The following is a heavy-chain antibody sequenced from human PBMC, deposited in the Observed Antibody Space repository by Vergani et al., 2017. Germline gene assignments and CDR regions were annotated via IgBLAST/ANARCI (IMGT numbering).Heavy chain of an antibody. CDR3: AKDRGCYDLIGGYYFDY. J-gene: IGHJ4*02. CDR2: ISGSGGST. CDR1: GFTFSSYA. V-gene: IGHV3-23*01. D-gene: IGHD5-12*01. Sequence: EVQLLESGGGLVQPGGSLRLSCAASGFTFSSYAMSWVRQAPGKGLEWVSAISGSGGSTYYADSVKGRFTISRDNSKNTLYLQMNSLRAEDTAVYYCAKDRGCYDLIGGYYFDYWGQGTLVTVSS.